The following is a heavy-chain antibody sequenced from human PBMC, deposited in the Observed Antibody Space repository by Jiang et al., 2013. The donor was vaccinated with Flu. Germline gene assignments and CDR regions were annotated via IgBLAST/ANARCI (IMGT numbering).Heavy chain of an antibody. Sequence: SGAEVKKPGASVKVSCKASGYTFTSHYMHWVRQAPGQGLEWMGIINPGGGTTSYAQKFQGRVTMTRDTSTTTVHMELSSLRSEDTAVYYCARDYSSGSRSFDYWGQGTLVTVSS. V-gene: IGHV1-46*01. J-gene: IGHJ4*02. D-gene: IGHD3-10*01. CDR1: GYTFTSHY. CDR3: ARDYSSGSRSFDY. CDR2: INPGGGTT.